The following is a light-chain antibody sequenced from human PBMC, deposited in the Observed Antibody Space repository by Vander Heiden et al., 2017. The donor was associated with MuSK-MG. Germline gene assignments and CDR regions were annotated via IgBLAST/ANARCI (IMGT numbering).Light chain of an antibody. V-gene: IGKV1-39*01. J-gene: IGKJ3*01. CDR2: AAS. Sequence: IRMTQPPSSLSASVGDRVTITCRASQSISSYLNWYQQKPGKAPKLLIYAASSLQSGVPSRFSGSGSGTDFTLTISRLQPEDFATYYCQQSDSTPFTFGHGTKVDIK. CDR3: QQSDSTPFT. CDR1: QSISSY.